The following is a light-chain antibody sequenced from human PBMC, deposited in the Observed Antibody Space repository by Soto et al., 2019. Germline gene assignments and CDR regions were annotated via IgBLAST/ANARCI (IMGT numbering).Light chain of an antibody. CDR1: SRYIGGYNS. J-gene: IGLJ3*02. V-gene: IGLV2-8*01. CDR2: EVN. Sequence: QSALTQPPSASGSPGQAVTISCTGTSRYIGGYNSVSWYQQHPGKAPKLMIYEVNKRPLGVPERFSGSKSGNTASLTVSGLQADDEADYYCSSSAGTNSFVLFGGGTKVTVL. CDR3: SSSAGTNSFVL.